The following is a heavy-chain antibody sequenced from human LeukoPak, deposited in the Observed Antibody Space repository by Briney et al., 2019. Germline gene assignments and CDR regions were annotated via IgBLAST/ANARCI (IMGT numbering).Heavy chain of an antibody. J-gene: IGHJ5*02. CDR1: GDSFRSYG. Sequence: ASVKVSCKASGDSFRSYGISWLRQAPGQGLEWMGWINVNTKYAQKFQGRVTMTTDTSKTTAYMELRSLRSDDTAVYYCARAPRCNTNSCNSWFDPWGQGTLVTVSS. CDR2: INVNT. V-gene: IGHV1-18*01. CDR3: ARAPRCNTNSCNSWFDP. D-gene: IGHD2-8*01.